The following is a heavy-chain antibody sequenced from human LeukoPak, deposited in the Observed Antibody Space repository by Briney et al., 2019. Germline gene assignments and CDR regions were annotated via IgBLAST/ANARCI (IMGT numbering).Heavy chain of an antibody. D-gene: IGHD3-3*01. CDR1: GGSISSYY. V-gene: IGHV4-59*01. Sequence: PSETLSLTCTVSGGSISSYYWSWIRQPPGKGLEWIGYIYYSGSTNYTPSLKSRVTISVDTSKNQFSLKLSSVTAADTAVYYCASLAIFGVVADDYWGQGTLVTVSS. CDR2: IYYSGST. CDR3: ASLAIFGVVADDY. J-gene: IGHJ4*02.